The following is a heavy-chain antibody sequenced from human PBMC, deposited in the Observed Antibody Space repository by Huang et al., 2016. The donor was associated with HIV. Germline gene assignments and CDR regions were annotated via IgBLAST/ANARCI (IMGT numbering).Heavy chain of an antibody. Sequence: QVQLVQSGAEVRKPGSSVKVSCKPSGGTFSSYAINWARQAPGQGLEWMGGIIPIFGSANYAQKFQDRVTITADESTSTAYMELSRLRSEDTAVYYCARDPDPYDSSGYFVRYFDYWGQGTLVTVSS. V-gene: IGHV1-69*19. D-gene: IGHD3-22*01. CDR1: GGTFSSYA. J-gene: IGHJ4*02. CDR2: IIPIFGSA. CDR3: ARDPDPYDSSGYFVRYFDY.